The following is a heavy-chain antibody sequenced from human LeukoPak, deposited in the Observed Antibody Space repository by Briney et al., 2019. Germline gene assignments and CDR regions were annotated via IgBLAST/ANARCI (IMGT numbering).Heavy chain of an antibody. Sequence: PGGSLRLSCVASGFTLRTYAMHWVRQASGKGLEWVAVISSDGSKKFYSDSVKGQFTISRDNSKNTLYLQMNSLRVEDTAMYYCAKDVPSDYGHSVVWGRGTLISVSS. J-gene: IGHJ2*01. CDR1: GFTLRTYA. CDR2: ISSDGSKK. V-gene: IGHV3-30*14. CDR3: AKDVPSDYGHSVV. D-gene: IGHD4-17*01.